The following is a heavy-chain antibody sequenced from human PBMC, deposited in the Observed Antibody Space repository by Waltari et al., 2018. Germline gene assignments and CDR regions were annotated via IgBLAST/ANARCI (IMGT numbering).Heavy chain of an antibody. V-gene: IGHV3-30*01. CDR3: AXVSXPYNWNHDAFDX. D-gene: IGHD1-20*01. J-gene: IGHJ3*01. CDR1: VFSFRPYP. CDR2: XSHKGANQ. Sequence: QVQXVEXGGGVVQPGRPLXISCVAPVFSFRPYPPPGVRQAPGTGLEWVAVXSHKGANQYYXDSVKGRFTXSRDNSENTLYVQMTSLXXEDTGVYYXAXVSXPYNWNHDAFDXWGQGTXVIVSS.